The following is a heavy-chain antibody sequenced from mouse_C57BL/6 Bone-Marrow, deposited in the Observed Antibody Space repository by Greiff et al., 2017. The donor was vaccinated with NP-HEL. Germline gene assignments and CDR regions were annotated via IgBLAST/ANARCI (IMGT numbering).Heavy chain of an antibody. CDR2: INPSTGGT. V-gene: IGHV1-42*01. CDR3: ARYTRGFAY. J-gene: IGHJ3*01. CDR1: GYSFTGYY. Sequence: VQLQQSGPELVKPGASVKISCKASGYSFTGYYMNWVKQSPEKSLEWIGEINPSTGGTTYNQKFKAKATLTVDKSSSTAYMQLKSLTSEDSAVYYCARYTRGFAYWGQGTLVTVSA.